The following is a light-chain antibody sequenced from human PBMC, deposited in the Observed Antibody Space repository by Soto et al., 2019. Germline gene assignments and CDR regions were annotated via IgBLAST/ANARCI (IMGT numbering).Light chain of an antibody. Sequence: EIVMTQYPATLSVAPVERATLSCRASQSVSSYLAWYQQKPGQAPRLLIYDASNRATGIPARFSGSGSGTDFTLTISSLQPEDFATYYCQQYNSFPVTFGQGTRLEIK. CDR2: DAS. V-gene: IGKV3D-15*01. CDR3: QQYNSFPVT. CDR1: QSVSSY. J-gene: IGKJ5*01.